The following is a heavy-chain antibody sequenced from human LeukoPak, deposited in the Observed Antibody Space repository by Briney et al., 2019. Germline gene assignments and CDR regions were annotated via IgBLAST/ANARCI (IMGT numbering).Heavy chain of an antibody. CDR2: VIPIFGTA. J-gene: IGHJ5*02. CDR3: ARGKVVRGVITFNWFDP. Sequence: SVKVSCKASGGTFSSYAISWVRQAPGQGLEWMGWVIPIFGTANYAQKFQGRVTMTRTTSISTAYMELSRRRSEDTAVYYCARGKVVRGVITFNWFDPWGQGTLVTVSS. CDR1: GGTFSSYA. V-gene: IGHV1-69*05. D-gene: IGHD3-10*01.